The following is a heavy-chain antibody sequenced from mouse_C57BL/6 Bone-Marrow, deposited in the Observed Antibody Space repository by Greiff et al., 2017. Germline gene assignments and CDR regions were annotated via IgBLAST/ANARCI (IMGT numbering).Heavy chain of an antibody. J-gene: IGHJ2*01. CDR3: ARRGPLLRSYFDY. D-gene: IGHD1-1*01. V-gene: IGHV1-64*01. CDR1: GYTFTSYW. Sequence: QVQLQQPGAELVKPGASVKLSCKASGYTFTSYWMHWVKQRPGQGLEWIGMIHPNSGSTNYNEKFKSKATLTVDKSSSTAYMQLSSLTSEDSAVYYCARRGPLLRSYFDYWGQGTTLTVSS. CDR2: IHPNSGST.